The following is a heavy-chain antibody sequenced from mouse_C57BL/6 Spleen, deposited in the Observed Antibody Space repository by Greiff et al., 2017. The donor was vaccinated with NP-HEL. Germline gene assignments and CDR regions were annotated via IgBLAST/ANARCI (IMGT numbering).Heavy chain of an antibody. CDR1: GYAFSSSW. D-gene: IGHD1-1*01. Sequence: QVQLQQSGPELVKPGASVKISCKASGYAFSSSWMNWVKQRPGKGLEWIGRIYPGDGDTNYNGKFKGKATLTADKSSSTAYMQLSSLTSEDSAVYFCARSGDTTVVEHYAMDYWGQGTSVTVSS. J-gene: IGHJ4*01. V-gene: IGHV1-82*01. CDR3: ARSGDTTVVEHYAMDY. CDR2: IYPGDGDT.